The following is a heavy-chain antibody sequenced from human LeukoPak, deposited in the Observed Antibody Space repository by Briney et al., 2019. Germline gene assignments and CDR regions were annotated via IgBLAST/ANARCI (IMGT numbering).Heavy chain of an antibody. J-gene: IGHJ5*02. CDR1: GGSISSYY. D-gene: IGHD1-7*01. CDR2: IYTSGST. V-gene: IGHV4-4*07. CDR3: ARGGLEYNWNYDWFDP. Sequence: PSETLSLTCTVSGGSISSYYWSWIRQPAGKGLEWIGRIYTSGSTNYNPSLKSRVTMSVDTSKNQFSLKLSSVTAADTAVYYCARGGLEYNWNYDWFDPWGQGTLVTVSS.